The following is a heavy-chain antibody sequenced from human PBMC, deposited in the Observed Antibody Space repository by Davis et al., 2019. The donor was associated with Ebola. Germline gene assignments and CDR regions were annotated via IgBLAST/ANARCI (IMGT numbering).Heavy chain of an antibody. Sequence: PGGSLRLSCAASGFTFSSYGMHWVRQAPGKGLEWVAVIWYDGTNKYYADSVKGRFTISRDNSKNTLYLQMNSLRAEDTAVYYCARDSGAVAAPRIYFDYWGQGTLVTVSS. D-gene: IGHD6-19*01. J-gene: IGHJ4*02. CDR3: ARDSGAVAAPRIYFDY. CDR2: IWYDGTNK. CDR1: GFTFSSYG. V-gene: IGHV3-33*01.